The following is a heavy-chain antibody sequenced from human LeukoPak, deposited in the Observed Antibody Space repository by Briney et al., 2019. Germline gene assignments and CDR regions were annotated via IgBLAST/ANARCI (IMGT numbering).Heavy chain of an antibody. CDR1: SGSISSYY. CDR3: ARATATGWYYFDY. CDR2: IYTSGST. J-gene: IGHJ4*02. V-gene: IGHV4-4*07. Sequence: KPSETLSLTCTVSSGSISSYYWTWIRQPAGKGLEWIGHIYTSGSTNYNPSLKSRVTMSLDTSKKQFSLKLSSVTAADTAVYLCARATATGWYYFDYWGQGTLVTVSS. D-gene: IGHD6-19*01.